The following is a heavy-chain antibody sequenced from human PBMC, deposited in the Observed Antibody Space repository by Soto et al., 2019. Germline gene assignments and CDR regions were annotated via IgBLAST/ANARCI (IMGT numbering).Heavy chain of an antibody. J-gene: IGHJ4*02. CDR2: ISSSGSTI. Sequence: VGSLRLSCAASGFTFSDYYMSWIRQAPGKGLEWVSYISSSGSTIYYADSVKGRFTISRDNAKNSLYLQMNSLRAEDTAVYYCARGGIAVAASYYFDYWGQGTLVTVSS. CDR1: GFTFSDYY. CDR3: ARGGIAVAASYYFDY. D-gene: IGHD6-19*01. V-gene: IGHV3-11*01.